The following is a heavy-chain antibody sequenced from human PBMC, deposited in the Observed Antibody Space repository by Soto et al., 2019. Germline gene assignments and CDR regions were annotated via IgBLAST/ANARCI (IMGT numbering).Heavy chain of an antibody. CDR1: GFTFSSYA. Sequence: GSLRLSCAASGFTFSSYAMSWVRQAPGKGLEWVSAISGSGGSTYYADSVKGRFTISRDNSKNTLYLQMNSLRAEDTAVYYCAKGQLLMYYYYGMDVWGQGTTVTVSS. V-gene: IGHV3-23*01. J-gene: IGHJ6*02. CDR2: ISGSGGST. CDR3: AKGQLLMYYYYGMDV. D-gene: IGHD2-2*01.